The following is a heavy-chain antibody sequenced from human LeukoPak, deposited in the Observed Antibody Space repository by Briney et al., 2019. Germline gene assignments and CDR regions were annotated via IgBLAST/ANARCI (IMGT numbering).Heavy chain of an antibody. Sequence: GGSLRLSCAASGFTFSSYSMNWVRQAPGKGLQWVSSISSSSSYIYYADSVKGRFTISRDNAKNSLYLQMNSLRAEDTAVYYCARDQSSGWYPHYYFDYWGQGTLVTVSS. CDR1: GFTFSSYS. V-gene: IGHV3-21*04. CDR3: ARDQSSGWYPHYYFDY. D-gene: IGHD6-19*01. CDR2: ISSSSSYI. J-gene: IGHJ4*02.